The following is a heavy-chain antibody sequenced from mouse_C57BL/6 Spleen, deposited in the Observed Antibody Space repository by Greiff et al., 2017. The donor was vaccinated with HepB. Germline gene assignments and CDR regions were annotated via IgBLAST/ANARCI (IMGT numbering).Heavy chain of an antibody. J-gene: IGHJ4*01. D-gene: IGHD2-2*01. CDR2: IHPNSGST. CDR3: ARDPLYGYDGGGYAMDY. V-gene: IGHV1-64*01. CDR1: GYTFTSYW. Sequence: QVQLQQPGAELVKPGASVKLSCKASGYTFTSYWMHWVKQRPGQGLEWIGMIHPNSGSTNYNEKFKSKATLTVDKSSSTAYMQLSSLTSEDSAVYYCARDPLYGYDGGGYAMDYWGQGTSVTVSS.